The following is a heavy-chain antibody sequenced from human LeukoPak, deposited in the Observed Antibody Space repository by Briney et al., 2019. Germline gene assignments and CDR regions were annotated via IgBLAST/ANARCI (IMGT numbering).Heavy chain of an antibody. D-gene: IGHD5-12*01. V-gene: IGHV3-30*02. CDR3: AKDASGYEFDY. Sequence: GGSLRLSCAASGFTFSSYGMHWVRQAPGKGLEWAAFIRYDGSNKYYPDSVKGRFTISRDNSKNTLYLQMNSLRAEDTAVYYCAKDASGYEFDYWGQGTLVTVSS. J-gene: IGHJ4*02. CDR2: IRYDGSNK. CDR1: GFTFSSYG.